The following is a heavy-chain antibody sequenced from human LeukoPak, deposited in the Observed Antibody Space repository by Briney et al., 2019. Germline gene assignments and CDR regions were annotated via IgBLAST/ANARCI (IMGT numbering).Heavy chain of an antibody. Sequence: GGSLRLSCVGSGFTFRSHAMSWVRQAPEKGLEFVSGIYENGGTTYYADSVKGRFSISRDNSKNTLYLQMDSLRGEDTAVYYCAKDXRIGXXAHFDYWGQXXXXXVSS. J-gene: IGHJ4*02. CDR1: GFTFRSHA. D-gene: IGHD5-12*01. CDR3: AKDXRIGXXAHFDY. CDR2: IYENGGTT. V-gene: IGHV3-23*01.